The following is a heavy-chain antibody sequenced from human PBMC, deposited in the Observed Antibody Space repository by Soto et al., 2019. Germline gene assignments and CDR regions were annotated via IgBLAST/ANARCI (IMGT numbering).Heavy chain of an antibody. CDR1: GITVSGNY. CDR3: ARVPHRFRSSSNYI. Sequence: GGSLRLSCAASGITVSGNYMAWVRQAPGKGLELVSLIYSGGSTFYTDSVRGRFIISRDNSKNTLYLQMNSLRAEDTAMYYCARVPHRFRSSSNYIWGQGTLVTVSS. CDR2: IYSGGST. V-gene: IGHV3-53*01. D-gene: IGHD6-6*01. J-gene: IGHJ4*02.